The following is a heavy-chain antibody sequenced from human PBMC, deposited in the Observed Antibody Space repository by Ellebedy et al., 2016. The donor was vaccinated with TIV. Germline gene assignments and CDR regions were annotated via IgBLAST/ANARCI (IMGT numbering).Heavy chain of an antibody. CDR2: IWYDGSNQ. D-gene: IGHD3-10*01. CDR3: ARDFGYAYGFYNWFDP. Sequence: GEFLKISCGASGFTFHNYGMHWVRQAPGKGLEWVALIWYDGSNQYYADSVRDRFTISRDNSNNTLYLQMNSLRAEDTAVYYCARDFGYAYGFYNWFDPWGQGTLVTVSS. J-gene: IGHJ5*02. CDR1: GFTFHNYG. V-gene: IGHV3-33*08.